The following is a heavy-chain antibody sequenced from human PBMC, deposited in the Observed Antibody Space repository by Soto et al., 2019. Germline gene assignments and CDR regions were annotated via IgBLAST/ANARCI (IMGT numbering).Heavy chain of an antibody. CDR2: IYYGGST. Sequence: QVHLQESGPGLVKPSETLSLTCTVSGDSISTDYWSWIRQSPGKGLEWIGFIYYGGSTNYNPSLKXRXTXSXXTPKNQFSLKLSSVTAADTAVYYCAKNWNWGSLVHWGQGTLVTVSS. J-gene: IGHJ4*02. CDR1: GDSISTDY. D-gene: IGHD7-27*01. V-gene: IGHV4-59*08. CDR3: AKNWNWGSLVH.